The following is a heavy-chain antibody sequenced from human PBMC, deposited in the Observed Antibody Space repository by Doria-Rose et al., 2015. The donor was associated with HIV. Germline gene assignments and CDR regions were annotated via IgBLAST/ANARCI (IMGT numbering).Heavy chain of an antibody. J-gene: IGHJ4*02. D-gene: IGHD2-15*01. Sequence: VQLVQSGGGLVQPGGSLRVSCAASGFTFSSYAMSWVRQAPGKGLQWISLISGGGDDAYYADSVRGRFTISRDKSNNTIYLEMNSLRAEDTARYYCAETRMAGRHCTGGGCYSSNFDSWGQGTLVTVSS. V-gene: IGHV3-23*04. CDR1: GFTFSSYA. CDR3: AETRMAGRHCTGGGCYSSNFDS. CDR2: ISGGGDDA.